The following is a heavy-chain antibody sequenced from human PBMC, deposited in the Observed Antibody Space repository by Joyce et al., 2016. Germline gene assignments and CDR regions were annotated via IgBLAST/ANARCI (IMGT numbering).Heavy chain of an antibody. CDR1: GFMFSTSS. CDR3: ARGGLVYDYSMDV. CDR2: ISGDRRFI. Sequence: EVQLVESGGGLVKPGGSLKISCAASGFMFSTSSMRWFRQAPGKGLEWVSAISGDRRFIFPADSVRGRFTVSRDNAENSLYLQMKSLRVEDTAVYFCARGGLVYDYSMDVWGQGTTVIVSS. V-gene: IGHV3-21*02. J-gene: IGHJ6*02. D-gene: IGHD2-21*01.